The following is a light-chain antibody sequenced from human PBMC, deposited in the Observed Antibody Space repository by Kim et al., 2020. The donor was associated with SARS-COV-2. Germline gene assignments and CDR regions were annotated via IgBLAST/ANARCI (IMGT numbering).Light chain of an antibody. CDR2: ETS. J-gene: IGKJ4*01. CDR3: QQRSNWPLT. V-gene: IGKV3-11*01. CDR1: QSVNRY. Sequence: LSPGEKGTLRCRARQSVNRYLAWYQQKPGQAPRLLIYETSNRATGIPDRFSGSGSGTDFTLTINSLEPEDFAVYYCQQRSNWPLTFGGGTKVEIK.